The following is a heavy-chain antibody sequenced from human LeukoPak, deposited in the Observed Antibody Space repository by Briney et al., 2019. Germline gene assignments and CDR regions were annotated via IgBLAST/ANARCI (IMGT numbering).Heavy chain of an antibody. J-gene: IGHJ4*02. CDR1: GGSISSYY. CDR3: ARAPDGIAADY. CDR2: IYYSGST. V-gene: IGHV4-59*01. Sequence: PSETLSLTCTVSGGSISSYYWSWIRQPPGKGLEWIGYIYYSGSTNYNPSLKSRVTISVDTSKNQFSLKLSSVTAADTAVYYCARAPDGIAADYWGQGTLVTVSS. D-gene: IGHD6-13*01.